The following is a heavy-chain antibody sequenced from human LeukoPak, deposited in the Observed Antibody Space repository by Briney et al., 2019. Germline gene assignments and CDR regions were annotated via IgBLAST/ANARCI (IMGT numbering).Heavy chain of an antibody. CDR3: AREGSLRYFDWLLYPYYFDY. D-gene: IGHD3-9*01. J-gene: IGHJ4*02. CDR2: IYPGDSDT. CDR1: GYSFTSYW. V-gene: IGHV5-51*01. Sequence: GESLQISCKGSGYSFTSYWIGWVRQMPGKGLEWMGIIYPGDSDTRYSPSFQGQVTISADKSISTAYLQWSSLKASDTAMYYCAREGSLRYFDWLLYPYYFDYWGQGTLVTVSS.